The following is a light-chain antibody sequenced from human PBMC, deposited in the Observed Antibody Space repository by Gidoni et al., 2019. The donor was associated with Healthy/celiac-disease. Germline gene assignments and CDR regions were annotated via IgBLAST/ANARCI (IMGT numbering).Light chain of an antibody. CDR2: KDR. V-gene: IGLV3-25*03. Sequence: SYELTQPPSVSVSPGQTARITCSGDALPKQYASWYQQKPGQAPVLVIYKDRERPSWSPERFSGSSSGTTVTLTISGVQAEDEADYYCQSADSSGTYRGVFGGGTKLTVL. J-gene: IGLJ3*02. CDR1: ALPKQY. CDR3: QSADSSGTYRGV.